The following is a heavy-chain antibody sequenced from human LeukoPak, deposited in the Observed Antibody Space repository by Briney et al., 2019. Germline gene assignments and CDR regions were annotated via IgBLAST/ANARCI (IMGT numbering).Heavy chain of an antibody. Sequence: ASVKVSCKASGGTFSSYAISWVRQAPGQGLEWMGRIIPILGIANYAQKFQGRVTITADKSTSTAYMELSSLRSEGTAVYYCASWRDIVVVVAATTIRNDAFDIWGQGTMVTVSS. D-gene: IGHD2-15*01. J-gene: IGHJ3*02. CDR2: IIPILGIA. V-gene: IGHV1-69*04. CDR1: GGTFSSYA. CDR3: ASWRDIVVVVAATTIRNDAFDI.